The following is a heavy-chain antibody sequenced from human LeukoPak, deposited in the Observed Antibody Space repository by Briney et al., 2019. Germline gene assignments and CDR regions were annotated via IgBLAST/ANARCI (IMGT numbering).Heavy chain of an antibody. Sequence: GGSLRLSCAASGFTFGSYEMTWVRQAPGKGLEWVSSISGTGSHIYSADSMKGRCIISRDNAKNSLYLQMNSLRAEDTAVYYCARSSRELGGYAPWELMPPFDYWGQGTLVTVSS. J-gene: IGHJ4*02. CDR2: ISGTGSHI. CDR1: GFTFGSYE. V-gene: IGHV3-21*01. CDR3: ARSSRELGGYAPWELMPPFDY. D-gene: IGHD1-7*01.